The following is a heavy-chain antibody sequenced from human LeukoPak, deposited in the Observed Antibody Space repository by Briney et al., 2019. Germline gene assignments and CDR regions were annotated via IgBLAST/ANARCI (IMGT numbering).Heavy chain of an antibody. Sequence: GGSLRLSCAASGFTFNDYYMSWIRQAPGKGLEWISYISSSGATIHYADSVKGRFTISRDSAKNSLSLQMNSLRPDDTAVYYCARGGRGKFYYYYYFMDVWGKGTTVTVSS. J-gene: IGHJ6*03. CDR3: ARGGRGKFYYYYYFMDV. CDR1: GFTFNDYY. CDR2: ISSSGATI. V-gene: IGHV3-11*04. D-gene: IGHD3-10*01.